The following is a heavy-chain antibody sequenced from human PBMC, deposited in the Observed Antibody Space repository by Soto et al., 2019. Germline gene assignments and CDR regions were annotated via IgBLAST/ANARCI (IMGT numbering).Heavy chain of an antibody. D-gene: IGHD2-2*02. V-gene: IGHV3-7*03. J-gene: IGHJ3*02. CDR1: GFTFSSYW. CDR3: ARDSECSSTSCYKAGAFDI. CDR2: IKQDGSEK. Sequence: GGSLRLSCAASGFTFSSYWMSWVRQAPGKGLEWVANIKQDGSEKYYVDSVKGRSTTPRNNAKNSLYLKMNSLKAEDTAVYYCARDSECSSTSCYKAGAFDIWGKGTMVTV.